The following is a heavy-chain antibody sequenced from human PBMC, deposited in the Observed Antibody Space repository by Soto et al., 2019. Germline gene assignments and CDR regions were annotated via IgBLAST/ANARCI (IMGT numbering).Heavy chain of an antibody. CDR1: GGSVRAPDW. J-gene: IGHJ5*01. Sequence: QVHLQESGPGLVAPSGTLSLTCTLSGGSVRAPDWWNWVRQSPDKGLEWIAEVHISGNSNYNPSLISRVSVSIDSSKNQFYLNLNSVTAADTAIYYFARLRQGCSANNCYYDPWGQGTQGTISS. D-gene: IGHD2-15*01. V-gene: IGHV4-4*02. CDR2: VHISGNS. CDR3: ARLRQGCSANNCYYDP.